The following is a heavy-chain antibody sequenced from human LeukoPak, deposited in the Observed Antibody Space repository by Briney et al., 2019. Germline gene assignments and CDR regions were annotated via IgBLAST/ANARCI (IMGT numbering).Heavy chain of an antibody. V-gene: IGHV1-18*01. CDR3: ARTCVSASCYFIY. CDR2: ISGSNGNT. D-gene: IGHD2-2*01. J-gene: IGHJ4*02. Sequence: ASVKVSFKASGYTFTSYGITWVRQAPGQGLEWMGWISGSNGNTNYAQKLQGRVTMTTDTSTNTAYMELTTLRSDDTAVYYCARTCVSASCYFIYWGQGTLVTVSS. CDR1: GYTFTSYG.